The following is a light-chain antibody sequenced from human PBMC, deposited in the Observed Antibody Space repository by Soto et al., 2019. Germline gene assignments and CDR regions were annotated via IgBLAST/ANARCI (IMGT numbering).Light chain of an antibody. V-gene: IGKV3-20*01. CDR3: QQYVSSPET. J-gene: IGKJ1*01. CDR2: GAS. CDR1: QSVSSSY. Sequence: EIVLTQSPGTLSLSPGERAALSCRASQSVSSSYLAWYQQKPGQAPRLLIYGASSRATGIPDRFSGSGSVTDFTLTIFRLEPEDFAVYYCQQYVSSPETFGQGTKVDIK.